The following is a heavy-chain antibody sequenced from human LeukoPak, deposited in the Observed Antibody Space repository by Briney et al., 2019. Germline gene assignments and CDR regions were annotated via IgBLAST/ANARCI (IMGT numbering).Heavy chain of an antibody. CDR1: GFTFSDYS. V-gene: IGHV3-21*05. J-gene: IGHJ3*02. CDR3: ARQSGSNALGAFDI. CDR2: ISSRSSSI. Sequence: PGGSLRLACAASGFTFSDYSINWVRQAPGKGLEWVSFISSRSSSIYYADSVKGRFTISRDNAKNSLYLQMNSLRAEDTAVYYCARQSGSNALGAFDIWGQGTMVAVSS. D-gene: IGHD1-26*01.